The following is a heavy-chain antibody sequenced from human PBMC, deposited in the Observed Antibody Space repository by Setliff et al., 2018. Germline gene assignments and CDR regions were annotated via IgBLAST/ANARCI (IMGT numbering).Heavy chain of an antibody. CDR3: VGRDFSGGDS. V-gene: IGHV4-39*02. CDR2: VYNTGTT. Sequence: PSETLSLTCTVSGGSVSSTSYYWGWIRQPPGKGLEWIGRVYNTGTTNYNPSLKSRVTISISADTSNKSFSLNLFSVTAADTAVYYCVGRDFSGGDSWGHGTLVTVSS. D-gene: IGHD6-25*01. CDR1: GGSVSSTSYY. J-gene: IGHJ5*01.